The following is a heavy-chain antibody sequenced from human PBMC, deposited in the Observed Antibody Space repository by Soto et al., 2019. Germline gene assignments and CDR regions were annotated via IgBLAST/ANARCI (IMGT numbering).Heavy chain of an antibody. Sequence: PSETLSLTCAVSGGSFSGYYWGWVRQPPGKRLEWVGEINYSGSTNYNPSLKRRVTISVDTSKNQVSLKVTSVTAADTAMYYCARRNYFYALDVWGQGTTVTVSS. J-gene: IGHJ6*02. CDR1: GGSFSGYY. V-gene: IGHV4-34*01. CDR2: INYSGST. CDR3: ARRNYFYALDV.